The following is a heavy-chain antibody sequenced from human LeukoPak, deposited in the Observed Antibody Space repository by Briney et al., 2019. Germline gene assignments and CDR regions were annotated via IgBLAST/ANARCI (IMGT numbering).Heavy chain of an antibody. CDR3: AGQPRPEMMLRI. Sequence: PSETLSLTCTVSGGSISSYYWSWIRQPPGKGLEWIGYIYYSGSTNYNPSLKSRVTISVDTSKNQFSLKLSSVTAADTAVYYCAGQPRPEMMLRIWGQGTMVTVSS. CDR2: IYYSGST. D-gene: IGHD3-16*01. J-gene: IGHJ3*02. V-gene: IGHV4-59*08. CDR1: GGSISSYY.